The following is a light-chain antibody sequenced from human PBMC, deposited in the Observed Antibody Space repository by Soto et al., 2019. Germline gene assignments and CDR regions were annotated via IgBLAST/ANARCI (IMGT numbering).Light chain of an antibody. Sequence: QSVLTQPPSVSGAPGQRVTISCTGGSSNIGAGYDVHWYQQLPGTAPKLLIYGNSNRPSGVPDRFSGSKSATSASLAITGLQAEDEAGYYCQSYDNSLRGYVLFGGGTKLTVL. V-gene: IGLV1-40*01. CDR1: SSNIGAGYD. CDR2: GNS. CDR3: QSYDNSLRGYVL. J-gene: IGLJ2*01.